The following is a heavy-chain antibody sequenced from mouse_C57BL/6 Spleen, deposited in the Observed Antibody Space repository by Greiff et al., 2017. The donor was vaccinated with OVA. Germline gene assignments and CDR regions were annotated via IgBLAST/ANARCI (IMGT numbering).Heavy chain of an antibody. CDR1: GFTFSDYY. CDR2: INYDGSST. Sequence: EVQVVESEGGLVQPGSSMKLSCTASGFTFSDYYMAWVRQVPEKGLEWVANINYDGSSTYYLDSLKSRFIISRDNAKNILYLQMSSLKSEDTATYYCARGSLYAMDYWGQGTSVTVSS. D-gene: IGHD6-2*01. V-gene: IGHV5-16*01. CDR3: ARGSLYAMDY. J-gene: IGHJ4*01.